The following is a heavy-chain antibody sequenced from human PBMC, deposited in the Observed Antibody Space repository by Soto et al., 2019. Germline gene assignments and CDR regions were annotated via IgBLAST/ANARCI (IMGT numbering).Heavy chain of an antibody. J-gene: IGHJ4*02. CDR1: GFTFSSYA. CDR2: ISGSGGST. Sequence: PGGSLRLSCAASGFTFSSYAMIWVRQAPGKGLEWVSAISGSGGSTYYADSVKGRFTISRDNSKNTLYLQMNSLRAEDTAVYYCAKVPAVAGTYYFDYWGQGTLVTVSS. CDR3: AKVPAVAGTYYFDY. D-gene: IGHD6-19*01. V-gene: IGHV3-23*01.